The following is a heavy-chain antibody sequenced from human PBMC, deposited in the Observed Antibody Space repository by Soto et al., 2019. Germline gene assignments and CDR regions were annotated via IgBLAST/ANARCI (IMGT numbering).Heavy chain of an antibody. CDR2: IIPIFGTA. CDR1: GGTFSSYA. Sequence: ASVKVSCKASGGTFSSYAISWVRQAPGQGLEWMGGIIPIFGTANYAQKFQGRVTITADESTSTAYMELSSLRSEDTAVYYCARLVPAAPHLLYGMDVWGQGTTVTVSS. V-gene: IGHV1-69*13. D-gene: IGHD2-2*01. J-gene: IGHJ6*02. CDR3: ARLVPAAPHLLYGMDV.